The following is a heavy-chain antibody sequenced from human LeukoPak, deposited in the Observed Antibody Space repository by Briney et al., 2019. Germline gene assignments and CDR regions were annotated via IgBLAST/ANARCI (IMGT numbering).Heavy chain of an antibody. Sequence: GGSLRLSCAASGFTFSSYAMSWVHQAPGKGLEWVSAISGSGGSTYYADSVKGRFTISRDNSKNTLYLQMNSLRAEDTAVYYCAKAIFGVVNKLDYYYYYMDVWGKGTTVTVSS. D-gene: IGHD3-3*01. V-gene: IGHV3-23*01. CDR3: AKAIFGVVNKLDYYYYYMDV. CDR2: ISGSGGST. CDR1: GFTFSSYA. J-gene: IGHJ6*03.